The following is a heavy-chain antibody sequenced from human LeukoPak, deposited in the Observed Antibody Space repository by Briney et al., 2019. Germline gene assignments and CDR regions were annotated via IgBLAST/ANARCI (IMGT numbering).Heavy chain of an antibody. CDR1: GLTFNNYE. J-gene: IGHJ4*02. V-gene: IGHV3-48*03. CDR3: ASLRGYNFGPFDY. CDR2: ISGRGSTI. D-gene: IGHD5-18*01. Sequence: GGSLRLSCTASGLTFNNYEMNWVRQGPGTGLEWVSYISGRGSTIHYADSVKGRFTISRDNAKNSLYLQMNSLRAEDTAIYYCASLRGYNFGPFDYWGQGVLVTVSS.